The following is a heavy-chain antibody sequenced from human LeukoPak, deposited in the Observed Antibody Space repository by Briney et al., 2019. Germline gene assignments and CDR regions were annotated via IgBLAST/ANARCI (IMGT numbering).Heavy chain of an antibody. CDR2: INPSGGST. D-gene: IGHD6-13*01. V-gene: IGHV1-46*01. CDR3: ARVGQQQEFDY. Sequence: ASVKVSCKASGYTFTSYYMHWVRQAPGQGLEWMGIINPSGGSTSYAQKFQGRVTMTRDMSTSTVYMELSSLRSEDTAVYYCARVGQQQEFDYWGQGTLVTVSS. CDR1: GYTFTSYY. J-gene: IGHJ4*02.